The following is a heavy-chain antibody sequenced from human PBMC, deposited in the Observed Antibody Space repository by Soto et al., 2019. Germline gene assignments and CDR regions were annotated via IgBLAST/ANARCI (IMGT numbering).Heavy chain of an antibody. J-gene: IGHJ4*02. D-gene: IGHD2-21*02. Sequence: QVQLVQSGAEEKKPGASVKVSCKASRYTFTSYAMHWVRQAPGQRLEWMGWINAGNGNTKYSQKFQGRVTITRDTSASTDYMERGSLRSEDTAVYYCARRIVVVTALDYWGQGTLVTVSS. V-gene: IGHV1-3*05. CDR3: ARRIVVVTALDY. CDR2: INAGNGNT. CDR1: RYTFTSYA.